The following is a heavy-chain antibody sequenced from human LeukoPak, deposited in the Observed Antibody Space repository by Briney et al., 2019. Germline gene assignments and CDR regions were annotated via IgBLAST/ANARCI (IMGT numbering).Heavy chain of an antibody. CDR2: ISYIGST. CDR1: GDSMNSHY. Sequence: SETLFLTCIVSGDSMNSHYWSWIRQPPGKGLEWIGYISYIGSTNYNPSLTSRVTISVDTSKNQFSLKLSSVTAADTAVYYCARDPTTVTKGLDIWGKGTMVTVSS. CDR3: ARDPTTVTKGLDI. J-gene: IGHJ3*02. V-gene: IGHV4-59*11. D-gene: IGHD4-17*01.